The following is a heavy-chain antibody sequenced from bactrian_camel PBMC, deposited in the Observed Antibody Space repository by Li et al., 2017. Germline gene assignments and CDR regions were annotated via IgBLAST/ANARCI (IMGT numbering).Heavy chain of an antibody. CDR3: ATSI. V-gene: IGHV3S40*01. J-gene: IGHJ4*01. CDR1: GFTAGSYY. D-gene: IGHD7*01. CDR2: IDSGGGST. Sequence: VQLVESGGGLVQPGGSLSLSCAASGFTAGSYYMSWVRQAPGKGLEWVSGIDSGGGSTYYADSVKGRFTISRDNAKNTLYLQMNSLKTEDTAVYYCATSIWGQGTQVTVS.